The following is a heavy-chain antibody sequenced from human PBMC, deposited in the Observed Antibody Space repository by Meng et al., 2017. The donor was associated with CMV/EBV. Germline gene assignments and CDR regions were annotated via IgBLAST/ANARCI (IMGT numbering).Heavy chain of an antibody. Sequence: QVQLESSGAEEKKSAASVNVCRKASGNTITSYWIRWVRQARGQLLEWIGWISAYNGNTNAAQKLQGRVTMTTETSTSTAYMEMRSLRSDDTAVYYWARVGEGNGFDPWGQGTLVTVSS. V-gene: IGHV1-18*01. D-gene: IGHD4-17*01. CDR2: ISAYNGNT. J-gene: IGHJ5*02. CDR1: GNTITSYW. CDR3: ARVGEGNGFDP.